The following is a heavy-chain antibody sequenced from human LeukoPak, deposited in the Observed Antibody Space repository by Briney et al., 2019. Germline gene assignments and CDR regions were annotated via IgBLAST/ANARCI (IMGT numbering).Heavy chain of an antibody. D-gene: IGHD3-22*01. Sequence: GGSLRLSCVASGITFSSYSMNWVHQAPGKGLEWVSYISNSITTVYYADSVKGRFTISRDNAKNSLYLQMNSLRDEDTAMYYCARLDSSGPPFWGQGTMVTVSS. CDR2: ISNSITTV. CDR1: GITFSSYS. J-gene: IGHJ3*01. CDR3: ARLDSSGPPF. V-gene: IGHV3-48*02.